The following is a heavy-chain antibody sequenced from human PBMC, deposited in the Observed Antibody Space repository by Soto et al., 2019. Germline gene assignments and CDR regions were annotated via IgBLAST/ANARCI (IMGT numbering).Heavy chain of an antibody. V-gene: IGHV5-10-1*01. Sequence: GQAQKISGEGSGWSVTSYWSSWVRQMNGKGLEWMGRIDPTDSYTNGSPCCQGHVTISVDKWISTAVLQWCMWDTFDSAMYYCASRGFGSTNPYAFDLWGEGTMVTVSS. CDR1: GWSVTSYW. D-gene: IGHD2-2*01. CDR3: ASRGFGSTNPYAFDL. CDR2: IDPTDSYT. J-gene: IGHJ3*01.